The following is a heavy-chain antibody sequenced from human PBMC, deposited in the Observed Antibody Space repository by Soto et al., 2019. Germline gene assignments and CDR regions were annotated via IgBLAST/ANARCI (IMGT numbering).Heavy chain of an antibody. V-gene: IGHV3-7*03. CDR2: INKDGSQK. J-gene: IGHJ4*02. D-gene: IGHD7-27*01. CDR1: GFTLSNYW. CDR3: VRELGLAY. Sequence: LRLSCAASGFTLSNYWMTWVRQAPGKGLEWVANINKDGSQKNYVDSVKGRFTIARDNGQNSLSLQMSSLRVEDTAVYYCVRELGLAYWGQGALVTVSS.